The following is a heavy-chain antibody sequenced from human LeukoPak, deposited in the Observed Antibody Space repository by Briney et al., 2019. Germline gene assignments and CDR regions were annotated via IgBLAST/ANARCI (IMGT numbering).Heavy chain of an antibody. V-gene: IGHV4-39*07. CDR3: ARDRTRPFNIAAAGMSFDP. CDR1: GGSISSSSYY. D-gene: IGHD6-13*01. CDR2: IYYSGST. J-gene: IGHJ5*02. Sequence: SETLSLTCTVSGGSISSSSYYWGWIRQPPGKGLEWIGSIYYSGSTYYNPSLKSRVTISVDTSKNQFSLKLSSVTAADTAVYYCARDRTRPFNIAAAGMSFDPWGQGTLVTVSS.